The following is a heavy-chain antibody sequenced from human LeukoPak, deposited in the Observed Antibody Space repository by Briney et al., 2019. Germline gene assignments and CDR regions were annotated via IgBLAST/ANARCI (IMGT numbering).Heavy chain of an antibody. CDR3: ARHEPYDILTGYHNPYFDY. CDR1: GFTLSNHW. V-gene: IGHV3-7*03. D-gene: IGHD3-9*01. Sequence: GGSLRLSCAASGFTLSNHWMTWVRQVPGRGPEWVANVNRDGSETYYLDSVKGRFTISKDNAKNSLYLQMNSLRAEDTALYHCARHEPYDILTGYHNPYFDYWGQGTLVTVSS. CDR2: VNRDGSET. J-gene: IGHJ4*02.